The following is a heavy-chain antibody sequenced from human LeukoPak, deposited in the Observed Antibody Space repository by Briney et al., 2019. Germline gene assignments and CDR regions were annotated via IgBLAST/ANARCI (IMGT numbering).Heavy chain of an antibody. CDR2: INPNSGDT. V-gene: IGHV1-2*02. CDR3: ARDGIAARPGY. Sequence: ASVKVSCKASGYAFSGYYIHWVRQAPGQGLAWMGWINPNSGDTNYAQQFQGRVTMTRDTSISTAYMELRSLRYDDTAVYYCARDGIAARPGYWGQGTLVIVSS. CDR1: GYAFSGYY. D-gene: IGHD6-6*01. J-gene: IGHJ4*02.